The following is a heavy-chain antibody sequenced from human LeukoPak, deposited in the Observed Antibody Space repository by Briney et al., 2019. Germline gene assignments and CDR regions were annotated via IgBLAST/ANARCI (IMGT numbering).Heavy chain of an antibody. D-gene: IGHD3-10*01. CDR1: RLILSNYW. V-gene: IGHV3-7*02. CDR2: IKQDGSEK. J-gene: IGHJ4*02. Sequence: PGGSLRLSCAASRLILSNYWMSWVRQPPGKGLEWVANIKQDGSEKNYVDSVKGRFTISRDDATNSLYLHMNSLRVEDTAVYYCGRGGSFPGFWGQGTQVSVSS. CDR3: GRGGSFPGF.